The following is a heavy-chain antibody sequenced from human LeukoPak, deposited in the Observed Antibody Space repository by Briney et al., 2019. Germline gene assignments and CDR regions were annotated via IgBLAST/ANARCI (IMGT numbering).Heavy chain of an antibody. Sequence: PGGSLRLSCAASGFTFSSYAIHWVRQAPGKGLEWVAGVSYDGTDKYYADSVKGRFSISRDNSKNTLFLQMNGLKPEDTAVFYCARVGHILGAKLDYWGQGTLVTVSS. CDR3: ARVGHILGAKLDY. D-gene: IGHD1-26*01. CDR2: VSYDGTDK. V-gene: IGHV3-30*04. J-gene: IGHJ4*02. CDR1: GFTFSSYA.